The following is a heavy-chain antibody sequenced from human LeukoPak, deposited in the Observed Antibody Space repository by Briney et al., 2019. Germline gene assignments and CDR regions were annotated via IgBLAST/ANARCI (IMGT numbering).Heavy chain of an antibody. CDR3: ARCDGGSCFRFFDY. D-gene: IGHD2-15*01. CDR1: GFTFDDYG. Sequence: PGGSLRLSCAASGFTFDDYGMSWVRQAPGKGLEWVSGINWNGGSTGYADSVKGRFTISRDNAKNSLYLQMNSLRAEDTALYYCARCDGGSCFRFFDYWGQGTLVTVSS. CDR2: INWNGGST. J-gene: IGHJ4*02. V-gene: IGHV3-20*04.